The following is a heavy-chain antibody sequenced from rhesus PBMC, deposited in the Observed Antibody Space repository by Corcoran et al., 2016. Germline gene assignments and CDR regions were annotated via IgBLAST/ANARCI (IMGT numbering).Heavy chain of an antibody. CDR1: GFTASKYW. CDR2: INSAGRST. Sequence: EVQLVESGGGLAKPGGSLSLSCVAVGFTASKYWMHWVRQAPGKGLEWVSAINSAGRSTYYADSVKGSFTISRENAKNTLFLQMDSLRTEDTAVYYCTRDGGSNYDYWGQGVLVTVSS. V-gene: IGHV3-28*02. J-gene: IGHJ4*01. CDR3: TRDGGSNYDY. D-gene: IGHD2-39*02.